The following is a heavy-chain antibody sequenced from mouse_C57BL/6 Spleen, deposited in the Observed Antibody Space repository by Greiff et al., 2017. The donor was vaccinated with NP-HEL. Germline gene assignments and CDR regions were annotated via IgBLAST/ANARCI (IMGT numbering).Heavy chain of an antibody. CDR1: GYTFTSYW. J-gene: IGHJ2*01. D-gene: IGHD1-1*01. Sequence: QVQLQQSGAELVKPGASVKLSCKASGYTFTSYWMHWVKQRPGQGLEWIGMIHPNSGSTNYNEKFKGKATLTVDKSSSTAYMQLSSLTSEDSAVYCGASSNYYGSKYYFDGWGPGVTLTAAS. CDR2: IHPNSGST. V-gene: IGHV1-64*01. CDR3: ASSNYYGSKYYFDG.